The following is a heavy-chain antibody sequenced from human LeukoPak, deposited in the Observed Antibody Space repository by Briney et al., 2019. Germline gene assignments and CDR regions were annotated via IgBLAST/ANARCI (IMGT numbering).Heavy chain of an antibody. J-gene: IGHJ6*02. V-gene: IGHV1-2*04. D-gene: IGHD1-14*01. CDR3: ARKPEGMDV. CDR2: INPSSGGT. CDR1: GYTFTGYY. Sequence: ASVKVSCKASGYTFTGYYIHWVRQAPGQGLEWMGRINPSSGGTNYAQKFQGSVTMTRDTSISTAYMELSRLRSDDTAVYYCARKPEGMDVWGQGTTVTVSS.